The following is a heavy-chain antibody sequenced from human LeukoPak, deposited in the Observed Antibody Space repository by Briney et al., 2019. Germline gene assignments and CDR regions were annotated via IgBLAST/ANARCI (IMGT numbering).Heavy chain of an antibody. CDR1: GFTFSSYA. Sequence: GGSLRLSCAASGFTFSSYAMHWVRQAPGKGLEWVAVIWYDGSNKYYADSVKGRFTISRDNSKNTLYLQMNSLRAEDTAVYYCARAQGQLWLSDYWGQGTLVTVSS. CDR2: IWYDGSNK. V-gene: IGHV3-33*08. CDR3: ARAQGQLWLSDY. D-gene: IGHD5-18*01. J-gene: IGHJ4*02.